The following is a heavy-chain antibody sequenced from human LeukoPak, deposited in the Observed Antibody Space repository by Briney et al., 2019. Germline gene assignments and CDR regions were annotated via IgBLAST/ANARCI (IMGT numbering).Heavy chain of an antibody. CDR3: VKESTSSGYYYAPDY. CDR2: ISGSGATT. CDR1: GFSFRTYA. J-gene: IGHJ4*02. D-gene: IGHD3-22*01. Sequence: PGGSLRLSCAASGFSFRTYAMTWVRQAPGKGLEWVSSISGSGATTYNADPLKGRFTISRDNSENTLYLQMNSPRAEDTAVYYCVKESTSSGYYYAPDYWGQGTLVTVS. V-gene: IGHV3-23*01.